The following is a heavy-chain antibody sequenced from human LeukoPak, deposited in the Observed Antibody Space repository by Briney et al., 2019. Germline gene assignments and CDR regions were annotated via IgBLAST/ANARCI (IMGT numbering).Heavy chain of an antibody. D-gene: IGHD4-17*01. CDR3: AKRSPVTELDY. CDR2: ISGSDGST. J-gene: IGHJ4*02. Sequence: GRSLRLSCAASGFTFSSYAMHWVRQAPGKGLEWVSLISGSDGSTYYADSVKGRFTISRDNSKNTLYLQMNSLRAEDTAVYYCAKRSPVTELDYWGQGTLVTVSS. CDR1: GFTFSSYA. V-gene: IGHV3-23*01.